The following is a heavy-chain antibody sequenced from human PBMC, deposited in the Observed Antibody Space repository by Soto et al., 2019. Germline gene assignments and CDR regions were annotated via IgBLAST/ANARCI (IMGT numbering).Heavy chain of an antibody. Sequence: EVQLVESGGGLVQTGGYLRLSCAVSGFRFRDYWMSWVRQAPGNGLEWVANIKQDESDKYYVDSVKGRFTISRDNAKTALYLQMNSLRVEDTAVYYCAAYCYTMTCTHFHGYSWGQGTQVTVSS. CDR3: AAYCYTMTCTHFHGYS. V-gene: IGHV3-7*03. CDR1: GFRFRDYW. J-gene: IGHJ5*02. D-gene: IGHD3-16*02. CDR2: IKQDESDK.